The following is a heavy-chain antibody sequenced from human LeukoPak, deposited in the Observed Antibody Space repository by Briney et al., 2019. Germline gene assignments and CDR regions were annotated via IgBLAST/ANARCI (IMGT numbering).Heavy chain of an antibody. J-gene: IGHJ6*02. Sequence: SETLSLTCAVSGGSINRGTFFWTWIRKPPGKGLEWIGYISNSGSTNYHPSLKSRVTISVDRSKNQFSLKLSSVTAADTAVYYCARDGYYYYGMDVWGQGTTVTVSS. CDR1: GGSINRGTFF. CDR3: ARDGYYYYGMDV. CDR2: ISNSGST. V-gene: IGHV4-61*01.